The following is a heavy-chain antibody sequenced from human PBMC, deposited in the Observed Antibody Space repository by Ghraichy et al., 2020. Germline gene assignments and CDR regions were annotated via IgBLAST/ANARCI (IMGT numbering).Heavy chain of an antibody. V-gene: IGHV4-34*01. J-gene: IGHJ4*02. Sequence: SETLSLTCAVYGGSFSGYYWSWIRQPPGKGLEWIGEINHSGSTNYNPSLKSRVTISVDTSKNQFSLKLSSVTAADTAVYYCARVGGIAVAGIADYWGQGTLVTVSS. CDR3: ARVGGIAVAGIADY. D-gene: IGHD6-19*01. CDR2: INHSGST. CDR1: GGSFSGYY.